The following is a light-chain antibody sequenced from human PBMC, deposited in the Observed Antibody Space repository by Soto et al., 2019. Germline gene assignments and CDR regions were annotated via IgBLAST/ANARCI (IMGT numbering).Light chain of an antibody. CDR1: QSISSW. CDR2: DAS. J-gene: IGKJ1*01. Sequence: DIQMTQSPSTLSASVGDRVTITCRASQSISSWLAWYQQKPGKAPKLLIYDASSLESGVPSRFGGSGSGTEFTLTISSLQPDDFAPYYCQQYNSYSRTFGQGTKVEIK. CDR3: QQYNSYSRT. V-gene: IGKV1-5*01.